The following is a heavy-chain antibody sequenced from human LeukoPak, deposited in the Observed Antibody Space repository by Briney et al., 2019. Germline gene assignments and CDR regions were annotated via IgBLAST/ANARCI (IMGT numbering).Heavy chain of an antibody. CDR1: GGSISSGSYY. V-gene: IGHV4-61*09. CDR3: ARGLNYYDSSGRPRWYFDL. D-gene: IGHD3-22*01. CDR2: IGST. Sequence: SQTLSLTCTASGGSISSGSYYWSWIRQPAGKGLEWVGHIGSTNYNPSLKSRVTISVDTSKNQFSLKLSSVTAADTAVYYCARGLNYYDSSGRPRWYFDLWGRGTLVSVSS. J-gene: IGHJ2*01.